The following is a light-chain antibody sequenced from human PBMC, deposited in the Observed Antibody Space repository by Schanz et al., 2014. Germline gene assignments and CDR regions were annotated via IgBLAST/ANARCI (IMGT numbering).Light chain of an antibody. CDR3: QQYNNWTRT. V-gene: IGKV3D-15*01. Sequence: EIVLTQSPGTLSLSPGERATLSCRASQSVGSSLAWYQQKPGQAPRLLIYDASNRATGIPARFSGSGSGTEFTLTISSLQSEDFAVYYCQQYNNWTRTFGQGTKLEIK. CDR2: DAS. J-gene: IGKJ2*01. CDR1: QSVGSS.